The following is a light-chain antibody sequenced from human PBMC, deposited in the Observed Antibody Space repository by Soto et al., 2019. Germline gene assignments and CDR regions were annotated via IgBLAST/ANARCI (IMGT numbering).Light chain of an antibody. J-gene: IGKJ1*01. CDR3: QQRSNWART. Sequence: EIVLTQSPATLSLSPGERATLSCRASQSVSSYLAWYQQKPGQAPRLLIYDASNWATGIPARFSGSGSGRHFTLTISSLEPEDFAVYYCQQRSNWARTFGQGTKVEIK. CDR2: DAS. CDR1: QSVSSY. V-gene: IGKV3-11*02.